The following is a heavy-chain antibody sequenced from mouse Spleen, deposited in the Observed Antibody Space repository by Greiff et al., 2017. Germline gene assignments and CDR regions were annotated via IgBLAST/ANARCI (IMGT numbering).Heavy chain of an antibody. Sequence: EVKVVESGGGLVKPEGSLKLSCAASGFAFSSYGMAWVRQTPEKRLEWVATISHGGVSTSYPDNLKARFTFSRDNAKNTLYMQPSSQKTEDTAMYYCTRKTTLHDYGRFYYYAMDYWGQGTSVTVSA. D-gene: IGHD1-1*01. CDR3: TRKTTLHDYGRFYYYAMDY. CDR1: GFAFSSYG. J-gene: IGHJ4*01. CDR2: ISHGGVST. V-gene: IGHV5-12-1*01.